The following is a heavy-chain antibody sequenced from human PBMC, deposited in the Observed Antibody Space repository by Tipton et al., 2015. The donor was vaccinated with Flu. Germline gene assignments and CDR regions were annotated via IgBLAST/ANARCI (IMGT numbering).Heavy chain of an antibody. V-gene: IGHV4-59*01. J-gene: IGHJ4*02. Sequence: TLSLTCTVSGGSISSYYWSWIRQPPGKGLEWIGYIYYSGSTNYNPSLKSRVTISVDTSKNQFSLKLSSVTAADTAVYYCARVDYYDSSGYYPFDHWGQGTLVTVSS. CDR2: IYYSGST. D-gene: IGHD3-22*01. CDR1: GGSISSYY. CDR3: ARVDYYDSSGYYPFDH.